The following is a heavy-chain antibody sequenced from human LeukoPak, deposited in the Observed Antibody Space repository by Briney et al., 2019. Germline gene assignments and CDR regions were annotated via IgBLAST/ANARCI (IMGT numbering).Heavy chain of an antibody. CDR2: IRQDGGEK. Sequence: GGSLRLSCAASGFTFSDYWMTWVRQAPGKGLEWVANIRQDGGEKFYLDSVKGRFTISRDNAKSSLYLQMNSLRADGTALYYCAKRLWESKGLDPFDIWGQGTMVTVSS. CDR3: AKRLWESKGLDPFDI. CDR1: GFTFSDYW. V-gene: IGHV3-7*05. D-gene: IGHD5-18*01. J-gene: IGHJ3*02.